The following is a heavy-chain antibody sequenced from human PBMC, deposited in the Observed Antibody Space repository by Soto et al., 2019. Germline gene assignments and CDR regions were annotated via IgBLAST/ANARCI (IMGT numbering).Heavy chain of an antibody. CDR1: GGSISSYY. CDR3: ARAGYYYYGMDV. J-gene: IGHJ6*02. V-gene: IGHV4-59*01. CDR2: IYYSGST. Sequence: SETLSLTCTVSGGSISSYYWSWIRQPPGKGLEWIGYIYYSGSTNYNPSLKSRVTISVDTSKNQFSLKLSSVTAADTAVYYCARAGYYYYGMDVWGQGTTVTVS.